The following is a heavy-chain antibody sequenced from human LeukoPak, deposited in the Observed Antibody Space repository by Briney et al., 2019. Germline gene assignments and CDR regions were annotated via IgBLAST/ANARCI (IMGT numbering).Heavy chain of an antibody. J-gene: IGHJ6*03. CDR2: ISGSGGST. Sequence: GWSLRLSCAASVFTFSSYAMSWVRQAPGKGLEWVSAISGSGGSTYYAASVKGRFTNSRDNSKNTLYLQMNSLRAEDTAVYYCAKDRGDCSSTSCPRSPYYYYYMDVWGKGTTVTVSS. D-gene: IGHD2-2*01. CDR1: VFTFSSYA. V-gene: IGHV3-23*01. CDR3: AKDRGDCSSTSCPRSPYYYYYMDV.